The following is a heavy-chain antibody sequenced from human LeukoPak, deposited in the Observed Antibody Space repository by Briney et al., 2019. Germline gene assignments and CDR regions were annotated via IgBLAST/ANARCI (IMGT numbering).Heavy chain of an antibody. CDR1: GFTFSSYA. CDR3: AKDSVTMVRGATLD. Sequence: GGSLRLSCAASGFTFSSYAMSWVRQAPGKGLEWVSAISGSGGSAYYADSVKGRFTISRDNSKNTLYLQMDSLRAEDTAVYYCAKDSVTMVRGATLDSGQGTLVTVSS. D-gene: IGHD3-10*01. CDR2: ISGSGGSA. V-gene: IGHV3-23*01. J-gene: IGHJ4*02.